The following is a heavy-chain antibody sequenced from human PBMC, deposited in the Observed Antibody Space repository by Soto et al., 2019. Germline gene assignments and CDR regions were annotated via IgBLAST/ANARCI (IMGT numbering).Heavy chain of an antibody. CDR2: TYYRSKWYN. Sequence: SQTLSLTCAISGDSVSSNSAAWNWTRQSPSRGLEWLGRTYYRSKWYNDYAVSVKSRITINPDTSKNQFSLQLNSVTPEDTAVYYCARIYDFWSGSPNWFDPWGQGTLVTVSS. CDR1: GDSVSSNSAA. CDR3: ARIYDFWSGSPNWFDP. V-gene: IGHV6-1*01. J-gene: IGHJ5*02. D-gene: IGHD3-3*01.